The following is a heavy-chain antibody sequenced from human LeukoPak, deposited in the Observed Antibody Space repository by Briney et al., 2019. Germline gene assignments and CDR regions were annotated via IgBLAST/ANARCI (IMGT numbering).Heavy chain of an antibody. Sequence: SETLSLTCTVSGGSISSYYWSWIRQPPGKGLEWIGYIYYSGSTNYNPSLKSRVTISVDTSKNQFSLKLSSVTAADTAVYYCARLYYDFWSGYYGSFDYWGQGTLVTVSS. J-gene: IGHJ4*02. D-gene: IGHD3-3*01. CDR3: ARLYYDFWSGYYGSFDY. CDR1: GGSISSYY. V-gene: IGHV4-59*01. CDR2: IYYSGST.